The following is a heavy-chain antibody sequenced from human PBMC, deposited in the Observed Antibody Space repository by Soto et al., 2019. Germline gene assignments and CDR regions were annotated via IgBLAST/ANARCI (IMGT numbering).Heavy chain of an antibody. CDR2: IKQDGSEK. V-gene: IGHV3-7*01. CDR1: GFTFSSYW. Sequence: GGSLRLSCAASGFTFSSYWMSWVRQAPGKGLEWVANIKQDGSEKYYVDSVKGRFTISRDNAKNSLYLQMNSLRAEDTAVYYCARGSSGSYVRYFDYWGQGTLVTVSS. D-gene: IGHD1-26*01. J-gene: IGHJ4*02. CDR3: ARGSSGSYVRYFDY.